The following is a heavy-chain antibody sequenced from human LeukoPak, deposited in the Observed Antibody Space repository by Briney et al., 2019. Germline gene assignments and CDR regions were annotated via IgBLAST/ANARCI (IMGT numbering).Heavy chain of an antibody. CDR3: ARVIWNFDLTGYNYFDY. Sequence: GASVKVSCKASGYTFTSYGISWVRQAPGQGLEWMGWISAYNGNTNHAQKLQGRVTMTTDTSTSTAYMELRSLRSDDTAVYYCARVIWNFDLTGYNYFDYWGQGTLVTVSS. CDR2: ISAYNGNT. D-gene: IGHD3-9*01. CDR1: GYTFTSYG. V-gene: IGHV1-18*01. J-gene: IGHJ4*02.